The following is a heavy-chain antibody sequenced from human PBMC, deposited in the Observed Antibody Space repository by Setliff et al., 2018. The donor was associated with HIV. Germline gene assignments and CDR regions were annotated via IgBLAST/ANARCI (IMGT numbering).Heavy chain of an antibody. CDR2: INHSGST. Sequence: PSETLSLTCAVYGGSFSGYYWSWIRQPPGKGPEWIGEINHSGSTNYNPSLKSRVTISVDTSKNQFSLKLSSVTAADTAVYYCARVEYLWSPSSGWYHGPFDYWGQGTLVTVSS. CDR3: ARVEYLWSPSSGWYHGPFDY. CDR1: GGSFSGYY. D-gene: IGHD6-19*01. J-gene: IGHJ4*02. V-gene: IGHV4-34*01.